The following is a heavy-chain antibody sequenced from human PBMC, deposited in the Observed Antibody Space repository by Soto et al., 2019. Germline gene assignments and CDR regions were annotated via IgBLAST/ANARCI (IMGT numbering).Heavy chain of an antibody. CDR1: GFVFSNYA. D-gene: IGHD5-12*01. V-gene: IGHV3-23*01. J-gene: IGHJ1*01. CDR3: AKGLIRGDGYEGSDS. Sequence: GGSLRLSCAASGFVFSNYAMFWFRQAPGRGLEWVSTIYAAGGSKYYAGSVKGRFTVPRANSMDTLVLRMDSLRVGDTAIYFCAKGLIRGDGYEGSDSWGQGTMVTVSS. CDR2: IYAAGGSK.